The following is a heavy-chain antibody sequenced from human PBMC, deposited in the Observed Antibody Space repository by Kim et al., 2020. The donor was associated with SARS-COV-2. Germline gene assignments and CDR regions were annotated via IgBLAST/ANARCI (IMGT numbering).Heavy chain of an antibody. D-gene: IGHD1-26*01. Sequence: SETLSLTCTVSGGSISSYYWSWVRQPPGKGLEWIGYIFNSGRTNYNPSPKSRVTITVDTSKNQFSLKLSSVTAADTAMNYCSRASSYYVIDSCGQGTPVTVSS. V-gene: IGHV4-59*13. CDR2: IFNSGRT. CDR1: GGSISSYY. CDR3: SRASSYYVIDS. J-gene: IGHJ4*02.